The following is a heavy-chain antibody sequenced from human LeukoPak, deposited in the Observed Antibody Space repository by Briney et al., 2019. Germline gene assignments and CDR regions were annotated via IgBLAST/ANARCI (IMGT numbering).Heavy chain of an antibody. CDR2: IYYSGST. CDR3: ARAGYSSSWYLGFDY. V-gene: IGHV4-59*01. D-gene: IGHD6-13*01. CDR1: GGSIGSYY. Sequence: SETLSLTCTVSGGSIGSYYWSWIRQPPGKGLEWIGYIYYSGSTNYNPSLKSRVTISVDTSKNQFSLKLSSVTAADTAVYYCARAGYSSSWYLGFDYWGQGTLVTVSS. J-gene: IGHJ4*02.